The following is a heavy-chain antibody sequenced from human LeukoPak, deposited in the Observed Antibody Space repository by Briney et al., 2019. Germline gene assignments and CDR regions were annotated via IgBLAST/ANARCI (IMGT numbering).Heavy chain of an antibody. D-gene: IGHD6-13*01. J-gene: IGHJ4*02. CDR3: ARGLAAADPLDY. V-gene: IGHV1-18*01. CDR1: GYTFTSYG. Sequence: ASVKVSCKASGYTFTSYGINWVRQAPGQGLEWMGWISAYNGNTNYAQKLQGRVTITRDTSASTAYMELSSLRSEDTAVYYCARGLAAADPLDYWGQGTLVTVSS. CDR2: ISAYNGNT.